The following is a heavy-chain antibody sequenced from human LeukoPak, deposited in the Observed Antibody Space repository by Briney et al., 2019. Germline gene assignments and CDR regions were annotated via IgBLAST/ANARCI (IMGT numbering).Heavy chain of an antibody. CDR2: IYPGDSDT. CDR1: GYSFTSYW. D-gene: IGHD4-17*01. CDR3: ASSSPVDYGDYVEEKARNYWYFDL. J-gene: IGHJ2*01. Sequence: GESLKISCKGSGYSFTSYWIGWVRQMPGKGLEWMGIIYPGDSDTRYSPSFQGQVTISADKSISTAYLQWSSLKASDTAMYYCASSSPVDYGDYVEEKARNYWYFDLWGRGTLVTVSS. V-gene: IGHV5-51*01.